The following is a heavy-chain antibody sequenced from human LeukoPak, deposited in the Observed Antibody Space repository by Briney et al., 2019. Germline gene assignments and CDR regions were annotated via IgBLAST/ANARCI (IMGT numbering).Heavy chain of an antibody. V-gene: IGHV3-21*01. Sequence: GGSLRLSCAASGFTFSSYSMNWVRQAPGKGLEWVSSISSSSSYMYYADSVKGRLTISRDNAKNSLYLQMNSLRAEDTAVYYCASITMVRGVNGWFDPWGQGTLVTVSS. CDR1: GFTFSSYS. D-gene: IGHD3-10*01. CDR3: ASITMVRGVNGWFDP. CDR2: ISSSSSYM. J-gene: IGHJ5*02.